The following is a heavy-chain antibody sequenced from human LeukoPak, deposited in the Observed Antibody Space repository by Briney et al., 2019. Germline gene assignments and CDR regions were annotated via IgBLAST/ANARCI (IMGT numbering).Heavy chain of an antibody. Sequence: GASVKVSCKASGGTFSSYAISWVRQAPGQGLEWMGGIIPIFGTANYAQKFQGRVTITADESTSTAYMELSSLRSEDTAVYYCARAPEEQWLVPLLDYWGQGTLVTVSS. CDR3: ARAPEEQWLVPLLDY. CDR1: GGTFSSYA. CDR2: IIPIFGTA. V-gene: IGHV1-69*13. J-gene: IGHJ4*02. D-gene: IGHD6-19*01.